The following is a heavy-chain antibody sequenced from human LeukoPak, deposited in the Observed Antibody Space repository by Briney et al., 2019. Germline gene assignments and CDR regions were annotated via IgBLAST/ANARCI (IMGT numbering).Heavy chain of an antibody. V-gene: IGHV3-23*01. J-gene: IGHJ4*02. Sequence: GGSLRLSCAASGFTFSSYAMSWVRQAPGKGLEWVSAISGSGGSTYYADSVKGRFTISRDNSKNTLYLQMDSLRAEDTAVYYCAKTPSGDTMVRGAHFDYWGQGTLVTVSS. CDR3: AKTPSGDTMVRGAHFDY. D-gene: IGHD3-10*01. CDR1: GFTFSSYA. CDR2: ISGSGGST.